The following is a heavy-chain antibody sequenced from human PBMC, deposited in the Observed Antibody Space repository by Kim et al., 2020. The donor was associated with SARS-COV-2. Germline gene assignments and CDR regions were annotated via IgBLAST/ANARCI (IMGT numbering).Heavy chain of an antibody. V-gene: IGHV3-53*01. CDR1: GFTVSGNY. Sequence: GGSLRLSCAASGFTVSGNYMSWVRQAPGKGLEWVSNIYSGGATYYTDSVKGRFTISRDSSENTLHLQMSGLRADDTAVYYCARGGGAVCGSDCLRTFDL. CDR3: ARGGGAVCGSDCLRTFDL. J-gene: IGHJ2*01. D-gene: IGHD2-21*02. CDR2: IYSGGAT.